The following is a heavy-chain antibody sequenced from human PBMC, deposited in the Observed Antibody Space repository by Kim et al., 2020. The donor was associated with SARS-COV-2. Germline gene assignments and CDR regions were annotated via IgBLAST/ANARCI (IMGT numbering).Heavy chain of an antibody. Sequence: GGSLRLSCAASGFRFSSHGIHWVRQAPGRGLDWIGVISSDASEKFYADAVRGRFTMSRDNSKSLAYLQMGSLRGEDTAVYFCGRDGAFSALRVYNYVDV. D-gene: IGHD6-6*01. CDR2: ISSDASEK. CDR3: GRDGAFSALRVYNYVDV. CDR1: GFRFSSHG. J-gene: IGHJ6*03. V-gene: IGHV3-30*04.